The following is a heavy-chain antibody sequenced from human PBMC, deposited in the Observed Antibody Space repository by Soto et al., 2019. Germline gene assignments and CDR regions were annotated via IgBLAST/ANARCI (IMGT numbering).Heavy chain of an antibody. V-gene: IGHV4-59*01. J-gene: IGHJ4*02. CDR3: ARAVVLWFGSGSYFDY. D-gene: IGHD3-10*01. CDR2: IYYSGRT. Sequence: QVQLQESGPGLVKPSETLSLTCTVSGGSISSYYWSWIRQPPGKGLEWIGYIYYSGRTNYNPSLKSRVTISVDTSKNQCSLKLSSVTAADTAVYYCARAVVLWFGSGSYFDYWGQGTLVTVSS. CDR1: GGSISSYY.